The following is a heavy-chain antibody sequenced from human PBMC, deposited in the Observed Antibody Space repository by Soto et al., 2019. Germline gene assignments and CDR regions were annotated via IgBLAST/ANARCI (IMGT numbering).Heavy chain of an antibody. CDR3: AKETATGGGAFDI. V-gene: IGHV3-23*01. J-gene: IGHJ3*02. D-gene: IGHD2-8*02. Sequence: PGGSLRLSCAASGFICSSYDMSWVRQAPGKGPEWVSTILVSGSTHYEDSVKGRFTISRDGPKNTLYLQMNSLTAGDTAVYYCAKETATGGGAFDICGQGTMVTVSS. CDR2: ILVSGST. CDR1: GFICSSYD.